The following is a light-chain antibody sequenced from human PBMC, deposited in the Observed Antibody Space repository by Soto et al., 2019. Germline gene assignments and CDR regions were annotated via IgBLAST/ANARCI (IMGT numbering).Light chain of an antibody. Sequence: EIVMTQSPATLSVSPGERATLSCRASQTVSSNYLAWYQQKPGQAPRLLIYGASSRATGIPARFSGSGSGTDFTLTISSLQPEDFSVYYCKQRSTWPLIPFGQGTRLEIK. CDR3: KQRSTWPLIP. CDR1: QTVSSNY. CDR2: GAS. V-gene: IGKV3D-20*02. J-gene: IGKJ5*01.